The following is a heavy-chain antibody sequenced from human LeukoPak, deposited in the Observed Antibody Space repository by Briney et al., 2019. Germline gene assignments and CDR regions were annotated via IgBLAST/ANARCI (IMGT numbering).Heavy chain of an antibody. V-gene: IGHV3-7*03. D-gene: IGHD4-11*01. CDR1: GFTFSSYW. J-gene: IGHJ6*03. Sequence: GGSLRLSCAVSGFTFSSYWMSWVRQAPGKGLEWVANIKQDGSEKYYVDSVKGRFTISRDNAKNSLYLQMSSLRAEDTAVYYCARVSTVNLRYFYYYMDVWGKGTTVTVSS. CDR3: ARVSTVNLRYFYYYMDV. CDR2: IKQDGSEK.